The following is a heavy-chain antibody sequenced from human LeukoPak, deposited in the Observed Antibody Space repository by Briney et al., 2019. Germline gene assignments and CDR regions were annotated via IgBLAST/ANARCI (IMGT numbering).Heavy chain of an antibody. CDR1: GFTFSSYS. J-gene: IGHJ4*02. D-gene: IGHD4-17*01. CDR3: ARTADYGDYAYFDY. V-gene: IGHV3-21*01. Sequence: GGSLRLSCAASGFTFSSYSMNWVRQAPGKGLEWVSSISSSSSYIYYADSLKGRFTISRDNAKNSLYLQMNSLRAEDTAVYYCARTADYGDYAYFDYWGQGTLVTVSS. CDR2: ISSSSSYI.